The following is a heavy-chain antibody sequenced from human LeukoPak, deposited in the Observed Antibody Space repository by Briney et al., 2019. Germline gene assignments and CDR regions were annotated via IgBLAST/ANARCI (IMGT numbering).Heavy chain of an antibody. CDR3: AKDADYGDSYMGYFDY. V-gene: IGHV3-23*01. D-gene: IGHD4-17*01. Sequence: GGSLRLSCAASGFTFSSYAMSWVRQAPGKGLEWVSAISGSGGSTYYADSVKGRFTISRDNSKNTLYLQMSSLRAEDTAVYYCAKDADYGDSYMGYFDYWGQGTLVTVSS. CDR1: GFTFSSYA. J-gene: IGHJ4*02. CDR2: ISGSGGST.